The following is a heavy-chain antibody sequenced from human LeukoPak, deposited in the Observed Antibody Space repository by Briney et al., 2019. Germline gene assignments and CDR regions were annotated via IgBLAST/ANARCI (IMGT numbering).Heavy chain of an antibody. CDR2: IKSKTDGGTT. CDR1: RFSFSNAW. D-gene: IGHD3-22*01. V-gene: IGHV3-15*01. CDR3: TTDSLYYYDSSARGNVSDI. Sequence: GGSLRLSCTASRFSFSNAWMSWVRQAPGKGLEWVGRIKSKTDGGTTDYAAPVKGRFTISRDDSKNTLYLQMNSLKIEDTAVYYCTTDSLYYYDSSARGNVSDIWGQGTMVTVSS. J-gene: IGHJ3*02.